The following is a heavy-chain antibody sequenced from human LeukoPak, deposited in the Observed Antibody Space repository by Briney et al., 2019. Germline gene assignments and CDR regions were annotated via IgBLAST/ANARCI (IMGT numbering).Heavy chain of an antibody. CDR1: GYTFINYY. CDR3: ARALRYYSDSSGYAFDY. CDR2: INPSSGGT. D-gene: IGHD3-22*01. Sequence: ASVTVSCKASGYTFINYYLHWVRQAPGQGLEWMGIINPSSGGTSYAQKFQGRVTITADESTSTAYMELSSLRSEDTAVYYCARALRYYSDSSGYAFDYWGQGTLVTVSS. J-gene: IGHJ4*02. V-gene: IGHV1-46*01.